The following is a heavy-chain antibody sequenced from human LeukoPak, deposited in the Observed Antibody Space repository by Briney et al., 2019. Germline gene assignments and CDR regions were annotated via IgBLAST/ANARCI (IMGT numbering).Heavy chain of an antibody. Sequence: GGSLRLSCAASGFNFSNYAMHWVRQAPGKGLEWVAVISYDGSNKYYADSVKGRFTISRDNSKNTLYLQMNSLRAEDTAVYYCARDHPLVVPAAIKRGGYFDYWGQETLVTVSS. D-gene: IGHD2-2*02. CDR2: ISYDGSNK. J-gene: IGHJ4*02. CDR1: GFNFSNYA. CDR3: ARDHPLVVPAAIKRGGYFDY. V-gene: IGHV3-30-3*01.